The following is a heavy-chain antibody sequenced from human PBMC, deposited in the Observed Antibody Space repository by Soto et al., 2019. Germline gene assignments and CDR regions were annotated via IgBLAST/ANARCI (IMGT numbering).Heavy chain of an antibody. D-gene: IGHD2-2*01. CDR3: ARGMGVVPAANPTYGMDV. V-gene: IGHV1-2*02. CDR1: GYAFTGYY. J-gene: IGHJ6*02. CDR2: INPNSGDT. Sequence: ASVKVSCKSSGYAFTGYYIHWVRQAPGQGLEWMGWINPNSGDTNYAQKFQGRVTMTRDTSFSTAYMELSSLRSDDTAVYYCARGMGVVPAANPTYGMDVWGQGTTVTVSS.